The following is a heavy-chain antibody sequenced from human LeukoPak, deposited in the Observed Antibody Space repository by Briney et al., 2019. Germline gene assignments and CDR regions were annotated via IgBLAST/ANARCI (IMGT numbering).Heavy chain of an antibody. Sequence: GASVKVSCKASGYTFTSYDINWARQATGQGLEWMGWMNPNSGNTGYAQKFQGRVTMTRNTSISTAYMELSSLRSEDTAVYYCARGVFYGGNPYFDYWGQGTLVTVSS. D-gene: IGHD4-23*01. CDR1: GYTFTSYD. CDR2: MNPNSGNT. CDR3: ARGVFYGGNPYFDY. V-gene: IGHV1-8*01. J-gene: IGHJ4*02.